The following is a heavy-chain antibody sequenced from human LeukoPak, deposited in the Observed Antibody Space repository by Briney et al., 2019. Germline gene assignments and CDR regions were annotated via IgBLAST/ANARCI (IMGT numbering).Heavy chain of an antibody. D-gene: IGHD4-17*01. CDR2: ISSSSSTI. CDR3: ARDDGPPAGAFDI. Sequence: GGSLRLSCAASGFTFSSYSMNWVRQAPGKGLELVSYISSSSSTIYYADSVKGRFTISRDNAKNSLYLQMNSLRAEDTAVYYCARDDGPPAGAFDIWGQGTMVTVSS. CDR1: GFTFSSYS. J-gene: IGHJ3*02. V-gene: IGHV3-48*01.